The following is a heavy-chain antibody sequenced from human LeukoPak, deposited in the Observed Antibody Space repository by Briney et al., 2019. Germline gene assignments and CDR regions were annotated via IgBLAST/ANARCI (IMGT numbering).Heavy chain of an antibody. Sequence: GSLRLSCAASGFTFSSYSMNWVRQAPGKGLEWVSSISSSSSYIYYADSVKGRFTISRDNAKNSLYLQMNSLRAEDTAVYYCARDLKYSGSHDYWGQGTLVTVSS. D-gene: IGHD1-26*01. J-gene: IGHJ4*02. CDR3: ARDLKYSGSHDY. CDR1: GFTFSSYS. CDR2: ISSSSSYI. V-gene: IGHV3-21*01.